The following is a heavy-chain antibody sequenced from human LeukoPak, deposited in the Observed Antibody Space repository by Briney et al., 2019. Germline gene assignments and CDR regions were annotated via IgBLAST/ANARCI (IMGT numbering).Heavy chain of an antibody. J-gene: IGHJ4*02. V-gene: IGHV3-23*01. Sequence: GGSLRLSCVVSGFSFTNYAVSWVRQAPGKGLEWVSGMTGGGTTYYADYVKGRFVISRDNSKNTVYLQMNSLRAEDTALYFCAKDKIVGDGRWDFDYWGQGTLVTVSS. D-gene: IGHD3-10*01. CDR2: MTGGGTT. CDR1: GFSFTNYA. CDR3: AKDKIVGDGRWDFDY.